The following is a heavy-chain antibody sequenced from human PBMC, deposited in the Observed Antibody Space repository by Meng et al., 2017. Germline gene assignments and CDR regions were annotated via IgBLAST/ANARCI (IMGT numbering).Heavy chain of an antibody. CDR3: ARGYSYVEAGGYYFDY. CDR2: IYYSGST. Sequence: VQLQESCPVRCNPSETVSLTCTVSGGSISSYYWSWSRQPPGKGLEWIRYIYYSGSTNYNPSLKSRVTISVDTSKNQFSLKLSSVTAADTAVYYCARGYSYVEAGGYYFDYWGQGTLVTVSS. D-gene: IGHD5-18*01. J-gene: IGHJ4*02. CDR1: GGSISSYY. V-gene: IGHV4-59*01.